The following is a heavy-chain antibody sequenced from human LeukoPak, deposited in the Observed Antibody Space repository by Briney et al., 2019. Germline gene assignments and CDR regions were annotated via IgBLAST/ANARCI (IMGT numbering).Heavy chain of an antibody. CDR1: SFTGSSNH. Sequence: GGSLRLSCAAGSFTGSSNHVSSVRQAPGKGLEWVSVIYSDGTTVYADSVKGRFTISRDTSKNTLFRQMNSLRAEDTAVYYCASARPLCGYFDLWGQGTLVTVSS. CDR2: IYSDGTT. D-gene: IGHD2-21*01. J-gene: IGHJ4*02. CDR3: ASARPLCGYFDL. V-gene: IGHV3-53*01.